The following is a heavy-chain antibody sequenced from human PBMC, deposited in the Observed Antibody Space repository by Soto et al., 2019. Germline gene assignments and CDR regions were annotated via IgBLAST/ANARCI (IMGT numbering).Heavy chain of an antibody. CDR3: AKDRGSSTYYYYGMDV. CDR2: ISYDGSNK. CDR1: GFTFSSYG. V-gene: IGHV3-30*18. Sequence: GGSLRLSCAASGFTFSSYGMHWVRQAPGKGLEWVAVISYDGSNKYYADSVKGRFTISRDNSKNTLYLQMNSLRAEDTAVYYCAKDRGSSTYYYYGMDVGGQGTTVTVSS. J-gene: IGHJ6*02. D-gene: IGHD6-13*01.